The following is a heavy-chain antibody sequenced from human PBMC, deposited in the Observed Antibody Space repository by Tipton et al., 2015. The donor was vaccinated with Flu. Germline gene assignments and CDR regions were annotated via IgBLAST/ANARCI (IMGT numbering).Heavy chain of an antibody. Sequence: QLMQSGGGVVQPGRSLRLSCAASGFSFSNYGMHWVRQAPGKGLEWVAVVSFDGSKEYYADSVKGRFTISRDNSKNTMYLQMSSLRAEDTAVYYCAKSFHDYGDDEHVYYCDFWGQGTLVTVSS. D-gene: IGHD4-17*01. CDR1: GFSFSNYG. CDR3: AKSFHDYGDDEHVYYCDF. CDR2: VSFDGSKE. J-gene: IGHJ4*02. V-gene: IGHV3-30*18.